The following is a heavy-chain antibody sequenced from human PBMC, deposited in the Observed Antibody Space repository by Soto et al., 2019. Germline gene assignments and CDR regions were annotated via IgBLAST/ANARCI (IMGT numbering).Heavy chain of an antibody. CDR1: GGTFSSYA. CDR2: IIPIFGTA. V-gene: IGHV1-69*01. J-gene: IGHJ6*02. D-gene: IGHD2-2*01. CDR3: AREDIVVVPAALYYYYGMDV. Sequence: QVQLVQSGAEVKKPGSSVKVSCKASGGTFSSYAISWVRQAPGQGLEWMGGIIPIFGTANYAQKFQGRVTITADESTSTAHMELSSLRSEDTAVYYCAREDIVVVPAALYYYYGMDVWGQGTTVTVSS.